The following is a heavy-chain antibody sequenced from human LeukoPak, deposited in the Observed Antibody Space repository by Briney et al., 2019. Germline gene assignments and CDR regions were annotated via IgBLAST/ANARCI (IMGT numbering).Heavy chain of an antibody. CDR1: GYTFWRYS. J-gene: IGHJ5*02. CDR2: ISSSRSYI. D-gene: IGHD2-8*01. V-gene: IGHV3-21*01. Sequence: GGSLRLLCAVSGYTFWRYSMQCVRRARGKGGEWVSSISSSRSYIYCADSVKGRFTISRDNAKNSVYLQMNSLRAADTAVYYCARATEYCTNGVCYARRNDWFDPWGQGTLVTVSS. CDR3: ARATEYCTNGVCYARRNDWFDP.